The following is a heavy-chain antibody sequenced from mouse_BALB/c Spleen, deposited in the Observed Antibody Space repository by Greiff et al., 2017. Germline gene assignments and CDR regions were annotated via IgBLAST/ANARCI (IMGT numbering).Heavy chain of an antibody. V-gene: IGHV3-2*02. CDR1: GYSITSDYA. J-gene: IGHJ2*01. CDR3: ARKDGNYFDY. CDR2: ISYSGST. Sequence: DVQLQESGPGLVKPSQSLSLTCTVTGYSITSDYAWNWIRQFPGNKLEWMGYISYSGSTSYNPSLKSRISITRDTSKNQFFLQLNSVTTEDTATYYCARKDGNYFDYWGQGTTLTVSS. D-gene: IGHD2-1*01.